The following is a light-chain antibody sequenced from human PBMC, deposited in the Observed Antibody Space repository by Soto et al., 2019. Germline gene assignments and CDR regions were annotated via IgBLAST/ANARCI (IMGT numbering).Light chain of an antibody. V-gene: IGKV3-20*01. Sequence: EIVLTQSPGTLSLSPGDRATLSCRASQSVSNNYLAWYQQKPGQAPRVLMYGASSRATGIPDRFSGSGSGTDFTLTISRLEPEDFAVYYCQQYGSSLFTFGPGTMVDIK. CDR2: GAS. CDR3: QQYGSSLFT. J-gene: IGKJ3*01. CDR1: QSVSNNY.